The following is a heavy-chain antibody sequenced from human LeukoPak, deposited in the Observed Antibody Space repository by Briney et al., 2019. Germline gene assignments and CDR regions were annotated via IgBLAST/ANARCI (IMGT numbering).Heavy chain of an antibody. D-gene: IGHD3-3*01. Sequence: PGGSLRLSCAASGFTFSNHGMHWVRQAPGKGLEWVAVIWYDGSNKYYADSVKGRFTFSRNNSKNTLFLQMNSLRVEDTAVYYCARDRGVDYFDYWGQGTLVTVSS. V-gene: IGHV3-33*01. CDR1: GFTFSNHG. CDR2: IWYDGSNK. J-gene: IGHJ4*02. CDR3: ARDRGVDYFDY.